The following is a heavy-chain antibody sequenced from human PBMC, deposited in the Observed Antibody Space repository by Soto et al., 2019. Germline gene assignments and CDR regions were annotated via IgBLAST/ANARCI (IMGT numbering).Heavy chain of an antibody. CDR3: AKGVSSGDYYFDY. D-gene: IGHD2-21*02. CDR1: GFTFDDYA. Sequence: GGSLRLSCAASGFTFDDYAMHWVRQAPGKGLEWVSGISWNSGTIGYADSVKGRFTISRDNSKNTLYLQMNSLRPEDTAVYYCAKGVSSGDYYFDYWGQGTLVTVSS. V-gene: IGHV3-9*01. CDR2: ISWNSGTI. J-gene: IGHJ4*02.